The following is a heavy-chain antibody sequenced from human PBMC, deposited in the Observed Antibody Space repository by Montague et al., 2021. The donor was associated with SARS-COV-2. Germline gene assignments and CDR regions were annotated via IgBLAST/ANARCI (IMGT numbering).Heavy chain of an antibody. CDR1: GGSIGSSSYY. CDR2: IYYSGST. D-gene: IGHD3-22*01. Sequence: SETLSLTYTVSGGSIGSSSYYWGWIRQPPGKGLEWIGSIYYSGSTYYNPSLKSRVTVPVDASKNQFSLKLSSVTAADTAVYYCASPTYYYDSSGSDAFDIWGQGTMVTVSS. J-gene: IGHJ3*02. CDR3: ASPTYYYDSSGSDAFDI. V-gene: IGHV4-39*01.